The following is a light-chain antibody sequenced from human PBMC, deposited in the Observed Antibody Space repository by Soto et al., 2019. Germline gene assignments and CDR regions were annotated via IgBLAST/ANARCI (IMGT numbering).Light chain of an antibody. CDR2: GAS. Sequence: EIVMTQSPATLSVSPGERATVSCRASQSVSSNLAWYQQKPGQAPWLLIYGASTRATGIPARFSGSGSGTEFTLTIGSLQSEDFAVYYCQQYNNWPRTFGQGTKLEIK. V-gene: IGKV3-15*01. CDR1: QSVSSN. CDR3: QQYNNWPRT. J-gene: IGKJ2*01.